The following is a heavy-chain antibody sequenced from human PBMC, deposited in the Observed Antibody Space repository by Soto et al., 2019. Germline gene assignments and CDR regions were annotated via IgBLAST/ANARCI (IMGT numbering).Heavy chain of an antibody. CDR2: IIPVFGTT. V-gene: IGHV1-69*01. J-gene: IGHJ3*02. D-gene: IGHD1-1*01. CDR3: ASASATTVSLDI. Sequence: QVQLVQSGAEVKKPGSSVKVSCKASGGTFSSYAFTWVRQAPGQGLEWMGRIIPVFGTTNYAQKFQGIVTIIADESTSTAYMELSSLRSEDMAIYYCASASATTVSLDIWGQGTLVTVTS. CDR1: GGTFSSYA.